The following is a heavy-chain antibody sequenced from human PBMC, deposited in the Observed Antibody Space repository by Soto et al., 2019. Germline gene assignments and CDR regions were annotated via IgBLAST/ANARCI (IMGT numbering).Heavy chain of an antibody. J-gene: IGHJ6*04. CDR1: GDSVSSNSVT. Sequence: AQTLSLTCAISGDSVSSNSVTWNWIRQSPSRGPEWLGKTYYTSQWNTVYAGSVKSRIVINPDTSKNQISLQLISVTPEDTAVYYCARQWYRSGWIGYDIWGKGTTVPVSS. V-gene: IGHV6-1*01. D-gene: IGHD6-25*01. CDR3: ARQWYRSGWIGYDI. CDR2: TYYTSQWNT.